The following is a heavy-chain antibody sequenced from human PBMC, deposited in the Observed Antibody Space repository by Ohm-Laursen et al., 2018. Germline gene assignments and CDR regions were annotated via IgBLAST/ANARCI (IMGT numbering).Heavy chain of an antibody. D-gene: IGHD3-10*01. Sequence: SLRLSCTASGSTFSSYAMSWVRQAPGKGLEWVSAISGSGGSTYYADSVKGRFTISRDNSKNTLYLQMNSLRAEDTAVYYCSRGFWARGGQGTLVTVSS. J-gene: IGHJ4*02. V-gene: IGHV3-23*01. CDR3: SRGFWAR. CDR2: ISGSGGST. CDR1: GSTFSSYA.